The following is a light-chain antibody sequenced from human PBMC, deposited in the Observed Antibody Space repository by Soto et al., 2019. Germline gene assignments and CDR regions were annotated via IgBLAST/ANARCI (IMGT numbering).Light chain of an antibody. J-gene: IGLJ2*01. CDR3: EAWDGSLDVVL. CDR2: SNN. Sequence: QAVVTQPPSASGTPGQRVTISCSGGNSNIGTNTVNWYQHLPGSAPKLLIYSNNQRPSGVPDRFSGSKSGTSASLAISGLQPDEEADYYGEAWDGSLDVVLFGGGTKLTVL. V-gene: IGLV1-44*01. CDR1: NSNIGTNT.